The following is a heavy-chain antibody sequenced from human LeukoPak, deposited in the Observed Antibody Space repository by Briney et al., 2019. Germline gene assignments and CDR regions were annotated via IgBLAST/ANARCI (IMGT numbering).Heavy chain of an antibody. CDR1: EFTFNTYW. CDR3: ASGIALCSTRGYFDN. CDR2: INGSGCST. J-gene: IGHJ4*02. D-gene: IGHD3-3*02. V-gene: IGHV3-74*01. Sequence: GGSLRLSCAASEFTFNTYWMNWVRQAPGKGLEWVSRINGSGCSTNYADSVKGRFTISRDNAKNTLYLQMNSLRAEDTAVYYCASGIALCSTRGYFDNWGPGTLVTVSS.